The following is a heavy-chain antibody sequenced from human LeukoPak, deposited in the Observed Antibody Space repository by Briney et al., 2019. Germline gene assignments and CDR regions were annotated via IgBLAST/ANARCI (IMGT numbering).Heavy chain of an antibody. J-gene: IGHJ5*02. D-gene: IGHD3-16*01. CDR1: GGSTSSDY. CDR2: INYSVNT. V-gene: IGHV4-59*08. Sequence: PSETLSLTCTVSGGSTSSDYCSCIRHPPGKGLGWIWYINYSVNTNYNPSLKSRVTISVDTSENQFSLRLSSVTAADPAVYYCARHRPGERRFDPWGQGALVTVSS. CDR3: ARHRPGERRFDP.